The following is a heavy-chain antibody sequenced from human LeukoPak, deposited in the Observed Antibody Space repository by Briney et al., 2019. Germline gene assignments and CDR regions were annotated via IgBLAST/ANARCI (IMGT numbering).Heavy chain of an antibody. D-gene: IGHD3-22*01. CDR2: INPNSGGT. J-gene: IGHJ4*02. CDR1: GYTFTGYY. CDR3: AQNYYDSSGQTPGFDY. V-gene: IGHV1-2*02. Sequence: ASVKASCKASGYTFTGYYMHWVRQAPGQGLEWMGWINPNSGGTNYAQKFQGRVTMTRDTSISTAYMELSRLRSDDTAVYYCAQNYYDSSGQTPGFDYWGQGTLVTVSS.